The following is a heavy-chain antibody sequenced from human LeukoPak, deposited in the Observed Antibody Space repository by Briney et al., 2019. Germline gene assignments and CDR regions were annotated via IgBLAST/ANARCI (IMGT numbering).Heavy chain of an antibody. CDR2: INNGGSSI. Sequence: GGSLRLSCTASGFTFSDYYMSWIRQTPGKRLEWVSYINNGGSSIYYADSVKGRFTVSRDNAKNSLYLQMNSLRAEDTAVYYCARDRAAAGPDYWCQGTLVTVSS. J-gene: IGHJ4*02. CDR1: GFTFSDYY. D-gene: IGHD6-13*01. CDR3: ARDRAAAGPDY. V-gene: IGHV3-11*01.